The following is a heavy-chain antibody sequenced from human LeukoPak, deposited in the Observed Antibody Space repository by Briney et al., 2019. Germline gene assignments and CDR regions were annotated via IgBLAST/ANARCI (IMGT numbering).Heavy chain of an antibody. J-gene: IGHJ4*02. CDR1: GFTFKSYL. V-gene: IGHV3-23*01. CDR2: ISGNGVLT. CDR3: ANSQGTIFGVVDY. D-gene: IGHD3-3*01. Sequence: GGSLRLSCSASGFTFKSYLMAWVRQAPGKGLEWISGISGNGVLTYYADSVKGRLTVSRDNSQNILHLQLNNVRAEDSAIYYCANSQGTIFGVVDYWGQGTLVTVSS.